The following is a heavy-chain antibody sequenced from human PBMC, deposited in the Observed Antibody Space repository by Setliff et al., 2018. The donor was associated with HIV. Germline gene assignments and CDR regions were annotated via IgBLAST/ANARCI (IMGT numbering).Heavy chain of an antibody. CDR1: GFTFSTYS. V-gene: IGHV3-23*01. D-gene: IGHD1-26*01. CDR3: TRGLNLRRGLVSPCLDY. J-gene: IGHJ4*02. CDR2: ISGAGRST. Sequence: PGGSLRLSCAASGFTFSTYSMNWVRQAPGKGLEWVSAISGAGRSTYYADSVKGRFTISRDNSKNTLYLQMNSLKTEDTAVYYCTRGLNLRRGLVSPCLDYWGQGTLVTVSS.